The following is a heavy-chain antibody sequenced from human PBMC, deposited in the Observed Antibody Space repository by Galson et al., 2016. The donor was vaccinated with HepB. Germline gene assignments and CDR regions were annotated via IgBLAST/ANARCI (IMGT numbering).Heavy chain of an antibody. V-gene: IGHV3-53*03. CDR3: ARWSRGSGLGSLPY. CDR2: IYSNGAT. D-gene: IGHD3-10*01. Sequence: SLRLSCAVSGFSVSSYYLSWVRQPPGKGLEWLSVIYSNGATFYADSVRGRFIISRDNSKNTVYLQMNSLRAEDTAGYYCARWSRGSGLGSLPYWGQGTLITVSS. CDR1: GFSVSSYY. J-gene: IGHJ4*02.